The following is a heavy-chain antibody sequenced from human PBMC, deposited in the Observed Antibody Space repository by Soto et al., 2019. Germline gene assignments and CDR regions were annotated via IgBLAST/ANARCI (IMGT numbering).Heavy chain of an antibody. J-gene: IGHJ6*02. Sequence: PGESLKISCKGSGYSFTIYWIGWVRQMPGKGLEWMGIIYPGDSDTRYSPSFQGQVTISADKSISTAYLRWSSLKASDTAMYYCAXQEAVAGPYYYYYGMDVWGQGTTVTVSS. CDR2: IYPGDSDT. CDR1: GYSFTIYW. CDR3: AXQEAVAGPYYYYYGMDV. V-gene: IGHV5-51*01. D-gene: IGHD6-19*01.